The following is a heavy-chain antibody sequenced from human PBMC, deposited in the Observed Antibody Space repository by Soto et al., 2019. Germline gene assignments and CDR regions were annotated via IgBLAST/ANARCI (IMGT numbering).Heavy chain of an antibody. CDR3: ARGSTGQGRDWFDP. D-gene: IGHD6-13*01. V-gene: IGHV4-39*01. CDR2: VSFSGSK. Sequence: PSETLSLTCTVSGGAISNTTYYWGWIRQPPGKRLEWIGSVSFSGSKYYNPSLKSRVTFSIDTSKTLISLKVRSVTAADTAVYYCARGSTGQGRDWFDPWGQGTLVTVSS. CDR1: GGAISNTTYY. J-gene: IGHJ5*02.